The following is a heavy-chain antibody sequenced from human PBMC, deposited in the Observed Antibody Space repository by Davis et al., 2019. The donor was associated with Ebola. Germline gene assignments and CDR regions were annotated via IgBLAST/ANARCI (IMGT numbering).Heavy chain of an antibody. D-gene: IGHD3-3*01. J-gene: IGHJ6*02. CDR1: GGTFSSYA. CDR3: ASSLRFLEWGVYGMDV. CDR2: IIPIFGTA. V-gene: IGHV1-69*13. Sequence: SVKVSCKASGGTFSSYAISWVRQAPGQGLEWMGGIIPIFGTANYAQKFQGRVTITADESTSTAYMELSSLRSEDTAVYYCASSLRFLEWGVYGMDVWGQGATVTVSS.